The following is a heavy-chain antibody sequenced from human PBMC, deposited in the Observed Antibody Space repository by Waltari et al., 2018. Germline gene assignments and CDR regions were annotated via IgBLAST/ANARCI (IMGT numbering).Heavy chain of an antibody. D-gene: IGHD2-8*01. V-gene: IGHV1-3*01. J-gene: IGHJ6*03. CDR3: AAGAFNDFYYFYMDF. Sequence: QVQLVQSGTEVKKPGASVKLSCKASTYTFTKYLIHWVRQAPGQRLEWMGWINAGNGNTQYSEKLQDRITITRDTSATSAYMELSSLRPEDTAVYFCAAGAFNDFYYFYMDFWGNGTTVTVSS. CDR1: TYTFTKYL. CDR2: INAGNGNT.